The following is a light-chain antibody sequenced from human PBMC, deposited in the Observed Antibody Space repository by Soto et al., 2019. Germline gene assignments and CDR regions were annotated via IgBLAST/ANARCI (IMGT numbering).Light chain of an antibody. CDR3: QQYGSSPWT. J-gene: IGKJ1*01. Sequence: EIVLTQSPGTLSLSPGERATLSCRASQSVSTNYLAWYQQKPGQAPRLLVFGASSRATGIPDRFSGSGSGTDITLTTSRLAPADPAVYHCQQYGSSPWTFGQGTKVEI. V-gene: IGKV3-20*01. CDR2: GAS. CDR1: QSVSTNY.